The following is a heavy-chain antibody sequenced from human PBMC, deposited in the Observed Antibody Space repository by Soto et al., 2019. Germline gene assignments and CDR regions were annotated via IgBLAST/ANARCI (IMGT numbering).Heavy chain of an antibody. CDR3: ARLPSRHLVDY. D-gene: IGHD3-3*02. Sequence: SETLSLTCTVSGSSINSSGYYWGWIRQPPGKGLEWIGSMFYGVSTYYKPSLKNRVTVSVDTSKNQFSLNLRSVTAADTAVYYCARLPSRHLVDYWGQGTLVTVSS. CDR2: MFYGVST. V-gene: IGHV4-39*01. J-gene: IGHJ4*02. CDR1: GSSINSSGYY.